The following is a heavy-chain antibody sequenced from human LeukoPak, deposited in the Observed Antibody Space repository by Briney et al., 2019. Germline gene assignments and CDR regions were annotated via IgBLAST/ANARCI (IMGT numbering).Heavy chain of an antibody. CDR2: ISSNGGST. J-gene: IGHJ4*02. V-gene: IGHV3-64*01. D-gene: IGHD5-12*01. CDR3: ARADGYSGYQYYFDY. CDR1: GFTFSSYA. Sequence: GGSLRLSCAASGFTFSSYAMHWVRQAPGKGLEYVSAISSNGGSTYYANSVKGRFTISRDNSKNTLYLQMNSLRAEDTAVYYCARADGYSGYQYYFDYWGQGTLVTVSS.